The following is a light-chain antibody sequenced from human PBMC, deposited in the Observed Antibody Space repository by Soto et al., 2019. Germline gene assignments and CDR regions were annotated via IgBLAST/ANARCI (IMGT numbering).Light chain of an antibody. J-gene: IGLJ2*01. CDR1: TSNIGTNT. CDR2: VNN. Sequence: QSVLTQPPSASGTPGQTVTMSCSGSTSNIGTNTVTWYQQLPGSAPKVLIYVNNQRRSGVPDRFSGSKSGTSAFLAITGLQSEDEADYYCATWDDNRNGLVFGEGTKLTVL. V-gene: IGLV1-44*01. CDR3: ATWDDNRNGLV.